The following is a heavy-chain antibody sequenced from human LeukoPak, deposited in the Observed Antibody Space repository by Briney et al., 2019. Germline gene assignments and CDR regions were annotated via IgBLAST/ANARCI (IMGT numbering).Heavy chain of an antibody. CDR3: ARSAKYSSSSPADY. V-gene: IGHV4-30-4*08. D-gene: IGHD6-6*01. CDR2: IYYSGST. Sequence: PSETLSLTCTVSGGSISSGDYYWSWIRQPPGKGLEWIGYIYYSGSTYYNPSLKSRVTISVDTSKNQFSLKLSSVTAADTAVYYCARSAKYSSSSPADYWGQGTLVTVSS. CDR1: GGSISSGDYY. J-gene: IGHJ4*02.